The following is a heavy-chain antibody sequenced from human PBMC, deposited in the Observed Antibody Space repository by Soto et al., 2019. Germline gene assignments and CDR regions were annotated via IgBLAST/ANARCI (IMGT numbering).Heavy chain of an antibody. Sequence: SETLSLTCTVSGGSISSGGYYWSWIRQHPGKGLEWIGYIYYSGRTYYNPSLHSRVSIAVDTTENQFSLKLTSVTAADTSVCYCARGSFSSSSSWFDPWGRGTLVTVSS. CDR3: ARGSFSSSSSWFDP. V-gene: IGHV4-31*03. CDR2: IYYSGRT. CDR1: GGSISSGGYY. J-gene: IGHJ5*02. D-gene: IGHD6-6*01.